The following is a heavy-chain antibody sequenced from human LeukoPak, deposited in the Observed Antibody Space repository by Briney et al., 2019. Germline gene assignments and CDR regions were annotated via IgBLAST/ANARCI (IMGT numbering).Heavy chain of an antibody. J-gene: IGHJ4*02. CDR1: GFTFSSYE. Sequence: AGGSLRLSCAASGFTFSSYEMNWVRQAPGKGLEWVSYISSSGSTIYYADSVKGRFTISRDNARNMLYLQMNSLTVEDTAVYYCARPVTGTYAPIDSWGRGTLVTVSS. CDR2: ISSSGSTI. CDR3: ARPVTGTYAPIDS. D-gene: IGHD6-19*01. V-gene: IGHV3-48*03.